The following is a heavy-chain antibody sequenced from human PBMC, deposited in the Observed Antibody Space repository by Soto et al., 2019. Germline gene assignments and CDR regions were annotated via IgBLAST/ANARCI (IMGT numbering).Heavy chain of an antibody. V-gene: IGHV3-23*01. CDR1: GFTFSMSA. J-gene: IGHJ4*02. CDR2: TGLNGRTT. CDR3: ATVHSTSRSFDY. D-gene: IGHD2-2*01. Sequence: GGSLRLSCEASGFTFSMSAMSWVRQAPGKGLEWVSTTGLNGRTTYYADSVKGRFTVSRDNSKNTLHLQMNSLRAEDTAVYYCATVHSTSRSFDYWGQGTLVTVSS.